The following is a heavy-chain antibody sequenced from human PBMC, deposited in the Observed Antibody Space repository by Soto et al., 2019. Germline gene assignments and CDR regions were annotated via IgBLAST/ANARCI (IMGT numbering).Heavy chain of an antibody. D-gene: IGHD2-15*01. J-gene: IGHJ6*02. CDR2: ISGSGGTT. Sequence: LRLSCAASGFTFSTYGMSWVRQAPGRGLEWVSAISGSGGTTYYADSVKGRFTISRDNSNNMLYLQMNSLRAEDTAIYYCAKGPGYCSGGSCYSSYYYGMDVWGQGTTVTVSS. CDR3: AKGPGYCSGGSCYSSYYYGMDV. CDR1: GFTFSTYG. V-gene: IGHV3-23*01.